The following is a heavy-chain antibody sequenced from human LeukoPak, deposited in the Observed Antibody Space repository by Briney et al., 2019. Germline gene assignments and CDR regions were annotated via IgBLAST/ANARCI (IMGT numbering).Heavy chain of an antibody. D-gene: IGHD2-2*01. CDR2: MNPNSGNT. CDR1: GYTFTSYD. V-gene: IGHV1-8*01. CDR3: ARGSPSGGVVVPAAILSYYYYMDV. Sequence: ASVKVSCKASGYTFTSYDINWVRQATGQGLEWMGWMNPNSGNTGYAQKFQGRVTMTRNTSISTAYMELSSLRPEDTAVYYCARGSPSGGVVVPAAILSYYYYMDVWGKGTTVTVSS. J-gene: IGHJ6*03.